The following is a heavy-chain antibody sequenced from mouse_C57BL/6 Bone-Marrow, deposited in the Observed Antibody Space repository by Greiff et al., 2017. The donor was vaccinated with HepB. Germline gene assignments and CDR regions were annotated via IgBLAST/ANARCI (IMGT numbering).Heavy chain of an antibody. V-gene: IGHV3-6*01. D-gene: IGHD1-1*01. CDR2: ISYDGSN. CDR3: ARNYGSSSCLDY. J-gene: IGHJ2*01. CDR1: GYSITSGYY. Sequence: EVQRVESGPGLVKPSQSLSLTCSVTGYSITSGYYWNWIRQFPGNKLEWMGYISYDGSNNYNPSLKNRISITRDTSKNQFFLKLNSVTTEDTATYYCARNYGSSSCLDYWGQGTTLTVSS.